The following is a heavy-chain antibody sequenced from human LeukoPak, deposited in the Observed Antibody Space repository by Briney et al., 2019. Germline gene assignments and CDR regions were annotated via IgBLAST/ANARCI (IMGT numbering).Heavy chain of an antibody. J-gene: IGHJ4*02. V-gene: IGHV3-23*01. CDR3: AKDYMGTAMVFDY. D-gene: IGHD5-18*01. CDR2: ISGSGGST. CDR1: AFAFSNHA. Sequence: QPGGSLRLSCTASAFAFSNHAMSWVRQAPGKGLEWVSAISGSGGSTYYADSVKGRFTISRDNSKNALYLQMNSLRAEDTAVYYCAKDYMGTAMVFDYWGQGTLVTVSS.